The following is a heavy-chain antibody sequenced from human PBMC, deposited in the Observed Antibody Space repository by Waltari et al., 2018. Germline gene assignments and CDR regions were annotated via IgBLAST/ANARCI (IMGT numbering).Heavy chain of an antibody. J-gene: IGHJ6*03. Sequence: QVQLLQWGAGLLKPSETLSLTCAGYGGSFSGYYWSWLRQLPGKGLEWLGEINHTAIPDYNPSLKIRATISIETYKNQFSLKLDSVTAADTGVYYCARGWLQVAPPYYYYMDVWDRGTAVTVSS. D-gene: IGHD6-19*01. CDR3: ARGWLQVAPPYYYYMDV. V-gene: IGHV4-34*01. CDR2: INHTAIP. CDR1: GGSFSGYY.